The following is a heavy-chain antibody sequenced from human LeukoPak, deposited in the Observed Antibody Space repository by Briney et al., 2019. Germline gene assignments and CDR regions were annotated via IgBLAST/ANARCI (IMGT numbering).Heavy chain of an antibody. CDR3: ASPPGGYCSGGSCYSSDWYFDL. CDR1: GGTFSSYA. J-gene: IGHJ2*01. V-gene: IGHV1-69*13. Sequence: ASAKVSCKASGGTFSSYAISWVRQAPGQGLEWMGGIIPIFGTANYAQKFQGRVTITADESTSTAYMELSSLRSEDTAVYYCASPPGGYCSGGSCYSSDWYFDLWGRGTLVTVSS. D-gene: IGHD2-15*01. CDR2: IIPIFGTA.